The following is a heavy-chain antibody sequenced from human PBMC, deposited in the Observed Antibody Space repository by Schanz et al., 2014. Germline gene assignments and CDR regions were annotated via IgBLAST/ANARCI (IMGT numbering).Heavy chain of an antibody. CDR2: ISASGDST. J-gene: IGHJ4*01. D-gene: IGHD6-13*01. V-gene: IGHV3-11*01. Sequence: AQLLESGGGLVQPGGSLRLSCAASGFIFRDYYMSWIRQAPGKGLEWVSTISASGDSTYYADSVKGRFTISRDNAKNSLYLQMNSLRAEDTAVYYCAREQIMAAGGLVDYWGHGTLVTVSS. CDR1: GFIFRDYY. CDR3: AREQIMAAGGLVDY.